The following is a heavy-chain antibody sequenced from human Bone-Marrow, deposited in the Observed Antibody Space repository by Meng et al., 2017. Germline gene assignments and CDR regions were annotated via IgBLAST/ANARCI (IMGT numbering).Heavy chain of an antibody. V-gene: IGHV1-18*01. CDR1: GYTFTSYG. J-gene: IGHJ3*02. Sequence: ASVKVSCKASGYTFTSYGISWVRQAPGQGLEWMGWISAYNGNTNYAQKLQGRVTMTTDTSTSTAYMELRSLRSDDTAVYYCARDSGNVYYDILSDIRLGGAFDIWGQGTMVTVSS. CDR2: ISAYNGNT. D-gene: IGHD3-9*01. CDR3: ARDSGNVYYDILSDIRLGGAFDI.